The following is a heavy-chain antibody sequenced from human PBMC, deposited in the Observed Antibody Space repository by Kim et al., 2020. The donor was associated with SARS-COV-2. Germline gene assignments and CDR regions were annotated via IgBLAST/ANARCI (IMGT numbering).Heavy chain of an antibody. Sequence: GCADSLDRRITISRDNANNTLSLQMNSLSSEDTALYYCTKIHRIADRSVDFWGQGTLVTVSS. J-gene: IGHJ4*02. D-gene: IGHD3-16*02. V-gene: IGHV3-9*01. CDR3: TKIHRIADRSVDF.